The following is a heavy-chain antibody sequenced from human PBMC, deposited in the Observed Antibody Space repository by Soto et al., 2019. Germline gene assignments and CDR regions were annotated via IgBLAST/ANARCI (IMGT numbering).Heavy chain of an antibody. V-gene: IGHV3-7*03. Sequence: PGGSLRISCAASGFTFSNFWMSWARQAPGKGLEWVANIKGDGSVTQYVASVEGRFTISRDKAKYSLYLQMNSLRVEDTALYYCVIPTRSVRGMGVWGQGTTVTVSS. D-gene: IGHD6-6*01. CDR2: IKGDGSVT. J-gene: IGHJ6*02. CDR1: GFTFSNFW. CDR3: VIPTRSVRGMGV.